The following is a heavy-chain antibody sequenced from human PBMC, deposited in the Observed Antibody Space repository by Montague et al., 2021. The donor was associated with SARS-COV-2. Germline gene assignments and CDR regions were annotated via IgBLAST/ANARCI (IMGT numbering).Heavy chain of an antibody. V-gene: IGHV3-30*03. CDR1: GFTFNNFG. J-gene: IGHJ4*02. CDR2: ISYEGSIQ. Sequence: SLRLSCAASGFTFNNFGMHWVRQAPGQGLEWVAVISYEGSIQYYADSVKGRFTISRDWSKSTLYLQMSSLRAEDTAVYYCARIGDGYNAPPGYWGQGTLVTVSS. CDR3: ARIGDGYNAPPGY. D-gene: IGHD5-24*01.